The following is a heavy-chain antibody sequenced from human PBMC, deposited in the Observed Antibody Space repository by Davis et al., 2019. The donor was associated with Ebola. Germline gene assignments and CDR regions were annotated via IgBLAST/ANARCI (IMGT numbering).Heavy chain of an antibody. D-gene: IGHD3-22*01. J-gene: IGHJ4*02. V-gene: IGHV1-69*02. CDR3: ASSMIVVPPHY. CDR2: IIPILGIA. CDR1: GGTFSSYT. Sequence: SVKVSCKASGGTFSSYTISWVRQAPGQGLEWMGRIIPILGIANYAQKFQGRVTITADKSTSTAYMELSSLRSEDTAVYYCASSMIVVPPHYWGQGTLVTVSS.